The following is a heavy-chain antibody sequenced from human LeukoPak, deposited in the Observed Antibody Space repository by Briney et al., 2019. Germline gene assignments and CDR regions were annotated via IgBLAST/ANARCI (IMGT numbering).Heavy chain of an antibody. CDR1: GYTFTSYE. Sequence: ASVKVSCKASGYTFTSYEINWVRQATGQGLEWMGIINPSGSSTSYAQKFQGRVTMTRDTSTSTVNMELSNLRSEDTAVYYCAREGFYGRELFPAFDYWGQGTLVTVSS. CDR3: AREGFYGRELFPAFDY. D-gene: IGHD3-10*01. CDR2: INPSGSST. V-gene: IGHV1-46*01. J-gene: IGHJ4*02.